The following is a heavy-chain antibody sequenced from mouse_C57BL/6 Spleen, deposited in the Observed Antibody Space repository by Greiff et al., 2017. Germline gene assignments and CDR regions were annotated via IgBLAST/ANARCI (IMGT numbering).Heavy chain of an antibody. J-gene: IGHJ2*01. CDR2: ISSGGSYT. CDR3: ARQRGNY. Sequence: EVKVVESGGDLVKPGGSLKLSCAASGFTFSSYGMSWVRQTPDKRLEWVATISSGGSYTYYPDSVKGRFTISRDNAKNTLYLQMSSLKSEDTAMYYCARQRGNYWGQGTTLTVSS. CDR1: GFTFSSYG. V-gene: IGHV5-6*01.